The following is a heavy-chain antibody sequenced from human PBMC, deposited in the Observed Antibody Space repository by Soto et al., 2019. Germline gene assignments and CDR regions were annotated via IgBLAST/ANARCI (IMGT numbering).Heavy chain of an antibody. J-gene: IGHJ4*02. CDR2: ISGSGGST. CDR1: GFTFSSYA. D-gene: IGHD3-22*01. CDR3: AKDAPGLAYYYDSSGYYYDY. V-gene: IGHV3-23*01. Sequence: EVQLLESGGGLVQPGGSLRLSCAASGFTFSSYAMSWVRQAPGKGLEWVSAISGSGGSTYYADSVKGRFTISRENSKNTMYLQMNSLRDEDTAVYYCAKDAPGLAYYYDSSGYYYDYWGQGTLVTVSS.